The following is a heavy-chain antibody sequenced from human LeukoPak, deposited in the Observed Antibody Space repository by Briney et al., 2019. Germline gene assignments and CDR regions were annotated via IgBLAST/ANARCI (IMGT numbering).Heavy chain of an antibody. J-gene: IGHJ4*02. V-gene: IGHV3-7*01. CDR2: IKQDGSEK. Sequence: GGSLRLSCAASGFTFSDYAMTWVRQAPGKGLEWVANIKQDGSEKYYVDSVKGRFTISRDNAKNSLYLQMNSLRAEDTAVYYCARVRSSYYSDYWGQGTLVTVSS. D-gene: IGHD3-22*01. CDR3: ARVRSSYYSDY. CDR1: GFTFSDYA.